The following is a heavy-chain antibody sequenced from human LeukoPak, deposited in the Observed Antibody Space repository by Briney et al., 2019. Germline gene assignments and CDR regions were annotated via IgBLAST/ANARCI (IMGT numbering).Heavy chain of an antibody. J-gene: IGHJ3*02. V-gene: IGHV5-51*01. Sequence: GESLKISCKGSGYSFTSYWIGWVRQVPGKGLEGVGIIYPGDSDTRYSPSFQGQVTISADKSISTAYRQWSSLKAADNAMYYCARLGQWNNAFDIWGQGTMVTVSS. CDR3: ARLGQWNNAFDI. CDR2: IYPGDSDT. D-gene: IGHD6-19*01. CDR1: GYSFTSYW.